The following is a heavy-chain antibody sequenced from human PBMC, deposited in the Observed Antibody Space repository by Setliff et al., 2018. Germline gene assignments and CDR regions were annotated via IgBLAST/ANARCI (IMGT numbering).Heavy chain of an antibody. CDR3: AGLQWDTFDS. CDR1: ELAFSGYG. CDR2: ISPDEGNRK. V-gene: IGHV3-30*03. J-gene: IGHJ3*01. D-gene: IGHD2-8*01. Sequence: PGGSLRLSCSASELAFSGYGFNWVRQAPGKGLEWVALISPDEGNRKYYANSVKGRFTVSRDNSKKTFYLQMDSLRIEDTAVYYCAGLQWDTFDSWGQGALVTVSS.